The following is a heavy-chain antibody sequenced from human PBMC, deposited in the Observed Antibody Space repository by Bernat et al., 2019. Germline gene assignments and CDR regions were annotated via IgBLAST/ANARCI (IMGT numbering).Heavy chain of an antibody. D-gene: IGHD3-16*01. Sequence: EAQVVESGGGLVQPGGSLRLSCAAPGFTFSRFWMSWVRLPPQRGPEWVANIKPDGSETYYGDAVKGRFTISRDNARNSLYLQMNSLTAEDTAVYYCAREDSTSNWGYWGHGTLVTVSS. CDR3: AREDSTSNWGY. J-gene: IGHJ4*01. CDR2: IKPDGSET. V-gene: IGHV3-7*03. CDR1: GFTFSRFW.